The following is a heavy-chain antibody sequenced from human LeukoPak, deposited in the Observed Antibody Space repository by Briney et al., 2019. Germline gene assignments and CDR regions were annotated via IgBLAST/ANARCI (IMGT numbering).Heavy chain of an antibody. CDR3: AGARRAAAVDY. Sequence: SETLSLTCTVSGGSTSSDYWSWIRQPPGKGLEWIGYIYYSGSTNYNPSLKSRVTISVDTSKNQFSLKLSSVTAADTAVYYCAGARRAAAVDYWGQGTLVTVSS. V-gene: IGHV4-59*01. J-gene: IGHJ4*02. D-gene: IGHD6-13*01. CDR1: GGSTSSDY. CDR2: IYYSGST.